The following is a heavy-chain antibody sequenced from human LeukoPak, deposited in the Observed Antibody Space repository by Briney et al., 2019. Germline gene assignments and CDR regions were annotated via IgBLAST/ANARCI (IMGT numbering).Heavy chain of an antibody. CDR3: ARERCSEFGDSYYYAMDV. CDR2: INPNSGGT. Sequence: ASVKVSCKASGYTFTGYYMHWVRQAPGKGLEWMGWINPNSGGTNYAQKFQGRVTMTGDTSISTAHVELSRLRSDDTAVYYCARERCSEFGDSYYYAMDVWGQAATVTVSS. D-gene: IGHD2-21*01. CDR1: GYTFTGYY. J-gene: IGHJ6*02. V-gene: IGHV1-2*02.